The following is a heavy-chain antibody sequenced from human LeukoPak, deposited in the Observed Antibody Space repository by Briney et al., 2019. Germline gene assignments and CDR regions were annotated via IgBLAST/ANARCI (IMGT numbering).Heavy chain of an antibody. J-gene: IGHJ4*02. CDR3: AKSPEVVPATVYYFDY. CDR2: LSGSGGST. V-gene: IGHV3-23*01. CDR1: GFTVSSNY. D-gene: IGHD2-2*01. Sequence: GGSLRLSCAASGFTVSSNYMSWVRQAPGKGLEWVSALSGSGGSTYYAESVKGRFTISRDNSKNTLYLQMNSLRAEDTAVYYCAKSPEVVPATVYYFDYWGQGTLVTVSS.